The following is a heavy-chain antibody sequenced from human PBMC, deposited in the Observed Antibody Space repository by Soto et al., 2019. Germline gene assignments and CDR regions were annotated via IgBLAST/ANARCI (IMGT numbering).Heavy chain of an antibody. CDR2: IYSGGST. J-gene: IGHJ4*02. D-gene: IGHD3-22*01. V-gene: IGHV3-53*01. CDR3: ARDPADYYYDSSGYYN. Sequence: GGSLRLSCAASGFTVSSNYMSWVRQAPGKGLEWVSVIYSGGSTYYADSVKGRFTISRDNSKNTLYLQMNSLRAEDTAVYYCARDPADYYYDSSGYYNWGQGTLVTVSS. CDR1: GFTVSSNY.